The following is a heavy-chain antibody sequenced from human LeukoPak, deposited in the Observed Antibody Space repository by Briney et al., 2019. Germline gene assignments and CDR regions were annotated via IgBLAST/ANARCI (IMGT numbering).Heavy chain of an antibody. J-gene: IGHJ4*02. CDR3: ARATVGATPGRARFDY. D-gene: IGHD1-26*01. CDR1: GGSISSYY. Sequence: SETLSLTCTVSGGSISSYYWSWIRQPPGKGLECIGYIYYSGSTNYNPSLKSRVTISVDTSKNQFSLKLSSVTAADTAVYYCARATVGATPGRARFDYWGQGTLVTVSS. CDR2: IYYSGST. V-gene: IGHV4-59*01.